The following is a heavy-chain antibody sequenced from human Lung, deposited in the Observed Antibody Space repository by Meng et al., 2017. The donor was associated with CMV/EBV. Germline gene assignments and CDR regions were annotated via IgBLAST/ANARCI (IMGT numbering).Heavy chain of an antibody. D-gene: IGHD2-2*01. CDR3: ARRGGYCSSTSCYEGASDI. Sequence: SXXGSAYSFTTYWIGWVRQMPGKGLDWMGVIYPGDSDTRYSPSFQGQVTISADKSINTAYLQWSSLKASDTAMYYCARRGGYCSSTSCYEGASDIWXQGTMVTVSS. CDR2: IYPGDSDT. CDR1: AYSFTTYW. J-gene: IGHJ3*02. V-gene: IGHV5-51*01.